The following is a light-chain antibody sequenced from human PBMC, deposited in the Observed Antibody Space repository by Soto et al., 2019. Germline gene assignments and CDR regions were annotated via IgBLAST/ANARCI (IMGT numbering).Light chain of an antibody. V-gene: IGLV2-8*01. Sequence: QSVLTQPPSASGSPGQSVTSSCTGTSSDVGAYDYVSWYQQHPGKAPKLIIYEVSKRPSGVPDRFSGSKSGNTASLTVSGLRAEDEADYYCASEAVTDVFGTGTKVTVL. CDR3: ASEAVTDV. CDR2: EVS. CDR1: SSDVGAYDY. J-gene: IGLJ1*01.